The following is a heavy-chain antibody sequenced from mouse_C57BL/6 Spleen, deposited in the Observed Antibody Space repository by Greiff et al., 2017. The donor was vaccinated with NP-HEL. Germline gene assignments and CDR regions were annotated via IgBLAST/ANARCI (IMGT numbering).Heavy chain of an antibody. CDR1: GYTFTSYW. CDR2: IYPGSGST. CDR3: ARGTAQVAMDY. D-gene: IGHD3-2*02. Sequence: QVQLKQPGAELVKPGASVKMSCKASGYTFTSYWITWVKQRPGQGLEWIGDIYPGSGSTNYNEKFKSKATLTVDTSSSTAYMPLSSLTSEDSAVYDCARGTAQVAMDYWGKGTAVTVSS. J-gene: IGHJ4*01. V-gene: IGHV1-55*01.